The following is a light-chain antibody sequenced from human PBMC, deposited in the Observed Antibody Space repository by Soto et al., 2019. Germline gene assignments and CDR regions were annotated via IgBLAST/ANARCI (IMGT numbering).Light chain of an antibody. CDR3: QQFYSTPLT. Sequence: DIVLTQSPDSLAVSLGERATINFKPIHIVLYSSNNKNYLAWYQQKPGQPPKLLIYWASSRESGVPDRFSGSGSGTLFTLTISSLQAEDVAVYYCQQFYSTPLTFGGGTKVDIK. J-gene: IGKJ4*01. CDR1: HIVLYSSNNKNY. V-gene: IGKV4-1*01. CDR2: WAS.